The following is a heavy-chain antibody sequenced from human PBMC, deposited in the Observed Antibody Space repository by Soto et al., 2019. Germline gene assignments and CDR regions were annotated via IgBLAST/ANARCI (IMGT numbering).Heavy chain of an antibody. Sequence: QVQLVESGGGVVQPGRSLRLSCAASGFTFSSYAMHWVRQAPGKGLEWVAVISYDGSNKYYADSVKGRFTISRDNSKNTLYLQMNSLRAEDTAVYYCARDSEMYDYVWGSDRGSPFDYWGQGTLVTVSS. J-gene: IGHJ4*02. D-gene: IGHD3-16*02. CDR1: GFTFSSYA. CDR2: ISYDGSNK. V-gene: IGHV3-30-3*01. CDR3: ARDSEMYDYVWGSDRGSPFDY.